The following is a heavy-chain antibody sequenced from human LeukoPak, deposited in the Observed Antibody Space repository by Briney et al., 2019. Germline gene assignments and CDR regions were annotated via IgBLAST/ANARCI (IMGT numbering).Heavy chain of an antibody. CDR1: GFTFRSYA. V-gene: IGHV3-23*01. D-gene: IGHD5-12*01. CDR3: AKKPPSFSGYDCDFDY. Sequence: GGSLRLSCAASGFTFRSYAMSWVRQAPGKGLEWVSAISGSGGSTYYADSVKGRFTISRDNSKNTLYLQMNSLRAEDTAVYYCAKKPPSFSGYDCDFDYWGQGTLVTVSS. CDR2: ISGSGGST. J-gene: IGHJ4*02.